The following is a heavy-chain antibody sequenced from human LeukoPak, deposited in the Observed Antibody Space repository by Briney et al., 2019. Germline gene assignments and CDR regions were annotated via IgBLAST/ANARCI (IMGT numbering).Heavy chain of an antibody. Sequence: GGSLRLSCAASGFTVRSNYMSWVRQAPGKGLEWVSVIYSGGSTYYADSVKGRFTISRDNSKNTLLLQMSGLRAEDTAVYYCARGPGDYFDFWGQGTLVTVSS. CDR1: GFTVRSNY. CDR3: ARGPGDYFDF. J-gene: IGHJ4*02. CDR2: IYSGGST. V-gene: IGHV3-53*01. D-gene: IGHD1-14*01.